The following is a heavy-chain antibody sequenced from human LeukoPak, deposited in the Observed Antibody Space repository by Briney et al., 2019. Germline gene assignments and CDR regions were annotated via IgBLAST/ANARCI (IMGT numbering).Heavy chain of an antibody. CDR3: ARAQGLWFGEP. CDR2: IYYSGST. Sequence: PSQTLSLTCTVSGGSISRGDYYWSWIRQPPGKGLEWIGYIYYSGSTYYNPSLKSRVTISVDTSKNQFSLKLSSVTAADTAVYYCARAQGLWFGEPWGQGTLVTVSS. V-gene: IGHV4-30-4*01. CDR1: GGSISRGDYY. J-gene: IGHJ5*02. D-gene: IGHD3-10*01.